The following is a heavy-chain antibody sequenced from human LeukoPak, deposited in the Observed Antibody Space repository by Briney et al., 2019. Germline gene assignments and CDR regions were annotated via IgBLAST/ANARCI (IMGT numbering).Heavy chain of an antibody. D-gene: IGHD4-17*01. J-gene: IGHJ4*02. CDR2: IPYDGSDK. CDR3: AKGLCDYDDFRLGF. Sequence: PGGSLRLSCAASIFSFSTFGFHWVRQAPGKGLEWVAFIPYDGSDKYYADSVKGRFTVSRDNSKNTLYLHMNSLRVEDTAVYYCAKGLCDYDDFRLGFWGQGTLVTVSS. CDR1: IFSFSTFG. V-gene: IGHV3-30*02.